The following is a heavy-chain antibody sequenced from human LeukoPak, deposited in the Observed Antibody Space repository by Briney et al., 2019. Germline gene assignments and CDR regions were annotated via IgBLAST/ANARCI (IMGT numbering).Heavy chain of an antibody. CDR3: ARGPDSGSYYAWFDP. CDR2: INHSGST. Sequence: SETLSLTCAVYGGSFSGYYWSWIRQPPGKGLEWIGEINHSGSTNYNPSLKSRVTISVDTSKNQFSLKLSSVTAVDTAVYYCARGPDSGSYYAWFDPWGQGTLVTVSS. J-gene: IGHJ5*02. D-gene: IGHD3-10*01. V-gene: IGHV4-34*01. CDR1: GGSFSGYY.